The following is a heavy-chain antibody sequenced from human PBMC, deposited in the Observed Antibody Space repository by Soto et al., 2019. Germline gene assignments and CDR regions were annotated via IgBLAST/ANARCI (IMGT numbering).Heavy chain of an antibody. CDR3: AREMRAPTY. CDR2: ISSSGSTI. V-gene: IGHV3-11*01. Sequence: VGSVRPSCAASGFSFSDYYMSWIRQAPGKGLEWVSYISSSGSTIYYADSVKGRFTISRDNAKNSLYLQMNSLRGEDTAVYYCAREMRAPTYWGQGTLVTVSS. J-gene: IGHJ4*02. CDR1: GFSFSDYY.